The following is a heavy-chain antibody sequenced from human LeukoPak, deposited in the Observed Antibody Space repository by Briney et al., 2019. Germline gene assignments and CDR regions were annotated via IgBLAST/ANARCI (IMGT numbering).Heavy chain of an antibody. CDR3: TRLVEGDFRFDI. D-gene: IGHD2-21*02. CDR2: IKNKAKNYAT. J-gene: IGHJ3*02. Sequence: GGSLKLPCAASGFTLSGSAMHWVRQASGKGLEWVGRIKNKAKNYATAYAASVKGSFTISRDDSKNTAYLQMNSLKTDDTAVYYCTRLVEGDFRFDIWGQGTVVTVSS. V-gene: IGHV3-73*01. CDR1: GFTLSGSA.